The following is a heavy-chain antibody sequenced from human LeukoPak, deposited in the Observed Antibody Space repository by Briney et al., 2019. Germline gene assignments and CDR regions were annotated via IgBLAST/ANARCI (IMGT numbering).Heavy chain of an antibody. V-gene: IGHV1-46*01. Sequence: GASVKVSCKASGYTFTSYYMHWVRQAPGQGLEWMGIINPSGGITSYAQKSQGRVTMTRDMSTSTVYMEQSSLRSEDTAVYYCARASIAAAGPRYYYDSSGCDYWGQGTLVTVSS. CDR3: ARASIAAAGPRYYYDSSGCDY. CDR1: GYTFTSYY. D-gene: IGHD3-22*01. J-gene: IGHJ4*02. CDR2: INPSGGIT.